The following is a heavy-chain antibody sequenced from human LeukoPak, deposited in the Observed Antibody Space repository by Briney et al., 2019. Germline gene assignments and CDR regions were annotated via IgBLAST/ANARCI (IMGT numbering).Heavy chain of an antibody. CDR2: IYNTGST. V-gene: IGHV4-59*12. CDR3: AVSLGSSSVPYLDY. J-gene: IGHJ4*02. CDR1: AGSISSYY. D-gene: IGHD6-6*01. Sequence: SETLSLTCTVSAGSISSYYWSWIRQPPGKGLEWIGYIYNTGSTNYNPSLKSRVTISVDTSKNQFSLKLSSVTAADTAVYYRAVSLGSSSVPYLDYWGQGTLVTVSS.